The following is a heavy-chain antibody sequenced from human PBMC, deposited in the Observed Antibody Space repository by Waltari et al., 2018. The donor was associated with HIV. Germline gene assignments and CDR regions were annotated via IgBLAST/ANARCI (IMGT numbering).Heavy chain of an antibody. D-gene: IGHD3-22*01. V-gene: IGHV4-39*07. Sequence: QLQLQESGPGLVKPSETLSLTCTVSGGSISSSSYYWGWIRQPPGKGLEWIGSIYYSGSTYYNPSLKSRVTISVDTSKNQFSLKLSSVTAADTAVYYCARGLTVVYYYGMDVWGQGTTVTVSS. CDR3: ARGLTVVYYYGMDV. CDR1: GGSISSSSYY. CDR2: IYYSGST. J-gene: IGHJ6*02.